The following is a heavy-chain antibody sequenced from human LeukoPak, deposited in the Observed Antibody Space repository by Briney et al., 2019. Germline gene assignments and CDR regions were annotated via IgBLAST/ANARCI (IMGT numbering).Heavy chain of an antibody. CDR3: ARRSSLYSYGFIGAFDI. J-gene: IGHJ3*02. Sequence: SETLSLTCTVSDGSITNYDWSWVRQPPGKGLEFIGHVHYSGTANYNPSLESRVTISIDTSKKHFFLKLKSVTAADTAVYYCARRSSLYSYGFIGAFDIWGQGTVVSVSS. CDR1: DGSITNYD. V-gene: IGHV4-59*08. CDR2: VHYSGTA. D-gene: IGHD5-18*01.